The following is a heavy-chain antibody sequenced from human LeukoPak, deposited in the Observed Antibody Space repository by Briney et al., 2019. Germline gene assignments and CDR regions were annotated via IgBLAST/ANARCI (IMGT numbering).Heavy chain of an antibody. Sequence: SETLSLTCTVSGGSISSSSYYWGWIRQPPGKGLELIGSIYYSGSTYYNPSLKSRVTISVDTSKNQFSLKLSSVTAADTAVYYCARQVQEAAAGMDAFDIWGQGTMVTVSS. V-gene: IGHV4-39*01. D-gene: IGHD6-13*01. CDR2: IYYSGST. CDR3: ARQVQEAAAGMDAFDI. CDR1: GGSISSSSYY. J-gene: IGHJ3*02.